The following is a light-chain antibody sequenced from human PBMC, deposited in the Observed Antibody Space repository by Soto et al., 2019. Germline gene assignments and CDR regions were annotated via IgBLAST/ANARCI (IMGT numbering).Light chain of an antibody. CDR1: QGISNF. CDR3: QNHNSAPIT. Sequence: DIQMTQSPSSLSASVGDRVTITCRASQGISNFLAWYQQKPGKLPKLLIYAASTLQSGVPSRFSGSGSGTDFTLTISSLQPEDVASYYCQNHNSAPITFGQGTRLEIK. V-gene: IGKV1-27*01. J-gene: IGKJ5*01. CDR2: AAS.